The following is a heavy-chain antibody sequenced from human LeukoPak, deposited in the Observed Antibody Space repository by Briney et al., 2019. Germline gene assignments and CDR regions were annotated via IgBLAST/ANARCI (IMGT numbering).Heavy chain of an antibody. CDR2: FYYSGST. D-gene: IGHD3-9*01. V-gene: IGHV4-39*01. CDR3: ARRYDILTGHKGYFDY. J-gene: IGHJ4*02. CDR1: GGSISSSSYY. Sequence: AETLSLTCTVSGGSISSSSYYWGWIRQPPGKGLEWNGSFYYSGSTNYNPSLKSRVTVSVDTSKNQFSLGLSSVTAADTAVYYCARRYDILTGHKGYFDYWGQGALVTVSS.